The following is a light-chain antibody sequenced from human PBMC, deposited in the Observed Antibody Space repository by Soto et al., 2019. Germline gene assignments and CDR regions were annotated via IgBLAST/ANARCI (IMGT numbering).Light chain of an antibody. V-gene: IGLV2-8*01. CDR1: SSDVGGYNY. CDR3: ASYAGGNKV. CDR2: EVT. Sequence: QSVLTQPPSASGSPGQSVTISCTGTSSDVGGYNYVSWYQQHPGKAPKLMIYEVTKRPSGVPDRFSGSKSGNTASLTASGLLPEDEADYYCASYAGGNKVFGTGTKVTVL. J-gene: IGLJ1*01.